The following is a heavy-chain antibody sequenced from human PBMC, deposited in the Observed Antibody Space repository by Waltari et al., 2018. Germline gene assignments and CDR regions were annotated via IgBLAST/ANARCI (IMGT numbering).Heavy chain of an antibody. CDR1: GFTFSSYW. D-gene: IGHD1-26*01. J-gene: IGHJ6*03. V-gene: IGHV3-7*01. CDR2: IKQDGSEK. CDR3: AREGGSYYYYYYYMDV. Sequence: EVQLVESGGGLVQPGGSLRLSCAASGFTFSSYWMSWVRQAPGKGLEWVANIKQDGSEKYYVDSVKGRLTISRDNAKNSLYLQMNSLRAEDTAVYYCAREGGSYYYYYYYMDVWGKGTTVTISS.